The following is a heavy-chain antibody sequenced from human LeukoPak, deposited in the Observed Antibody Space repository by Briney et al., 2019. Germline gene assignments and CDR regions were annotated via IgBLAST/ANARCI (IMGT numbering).Heavy chain of an antibody. D-gene: IGHD2-2*02. J-gene: IGHJ5*02. CDR3: ARARPIVTPAIGGSNWFDP. V-gene: IGHV1-3*01. Sequence: ASVKVSCKASGYTFTSYAMHWVRQAPGQRLEWMGWINAGNGNTKYSQKFQGRVTMTRDTSISTAYMELSRLRSDDTAVYYCARARPIVTPAIGGSNWFDPWGQGTLVTVSS. CDR2: INAGNGNT. CDR1: GYTFTSYA.